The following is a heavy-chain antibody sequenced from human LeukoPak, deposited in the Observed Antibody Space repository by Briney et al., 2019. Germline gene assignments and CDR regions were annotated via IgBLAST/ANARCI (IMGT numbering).Heavy chain of an antibody. CDR1: GLIFNDYA. CDR3: TKALFDI. V-gene: IGHV3-73*01. Sequence: PGGSLRLSCEASGLIFNDYAIHWVRQASGNGLEWLGRIRAKAHNYATTYSSTVKGRFTFSRDDSKNTTYLQMESLKIEDTAVYYCTKALFDIWGTGTMVTASS. J-gene: IGHJ3*02. CDR2: IRAKAHNYAT.